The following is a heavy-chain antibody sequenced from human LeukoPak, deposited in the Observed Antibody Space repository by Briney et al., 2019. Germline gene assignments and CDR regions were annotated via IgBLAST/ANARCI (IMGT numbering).Heavy chain of an antibody. CDR1: GFTFNSYA. Sequence: GGSLRISCAASGFTFNSYAMSWVRQAPGRGLEWVSYISSSSSGINYADSVKGRFTISRDNAKNSLYLQMNSLRLEDTAVYYCARASSGYYLGAFDIWGQGTMVTVSS. CDR3: ARASSGYYLGAFDI. V-gene: IGHV3-48*01. D-gene: IGHD3-22*01. CDR2: ISSSSSGI. J-gene: IGHJ3*02.